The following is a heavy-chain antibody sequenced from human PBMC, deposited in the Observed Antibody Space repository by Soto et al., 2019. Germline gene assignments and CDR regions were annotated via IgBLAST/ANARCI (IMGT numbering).Heavy chain of an antibody. J-gene: IGHJ6*02. CDR3: ARGVLGGSGWPDYYYYYGMDV. CDR2: IWYDGSNK. D-gene: IGHD6-19*01. Sequence: PGGAPRLSCAAFGFTFRSHCMHWGRPAPGKGLGGGAVIWYDGSNKYYADSVKGRFTISRDDSKNTLYLQMNSLRAEDTAVYYCARGVLGGSGWPDYYYYYGMDVWGQGTTVTVSS. V-gene: IGHV3-33*01. CDR1: GFTFRSHC.